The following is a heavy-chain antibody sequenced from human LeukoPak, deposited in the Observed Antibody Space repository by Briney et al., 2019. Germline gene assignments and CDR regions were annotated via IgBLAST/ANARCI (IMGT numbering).Heavy chain of an antibody. V-gene: IGHV1-69*05. CDR1: GGTFSNYA. Sequence: GASVKVSCKASGGTFSNYAISWVRQAPGQGLEWMGGIIPTFGTSKYAQKFQGRVTITTDESTSTAYMELSSLRSEDTAVYYCAGTAESLAVGGATFNWFDPWGQGTPVTVSS. J-gene: IGHJ5*02. CDR2: IIPTFGTS. D-gene: IGHD6-6*01. CDR3: AGTAESLAVGGATFNWFDP.